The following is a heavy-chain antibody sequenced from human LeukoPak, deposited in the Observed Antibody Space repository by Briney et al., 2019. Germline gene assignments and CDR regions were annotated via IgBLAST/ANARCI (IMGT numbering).Heavy chain of an antibody. CDR3: ATSLFTIFGVG. D-gene: IGHD3-3*01. CDR1: GGSISSSSYY. V-gene: IGHV4-39*01. CDR2: IYYSGST. J-gene: IGHJ4*02. Sequence: KPSETLSLTCTVSGGSISSSSYYWGWIRQPPGKGLEWIGSIYYSGSTYYNPSLKSRVTISVDTSKNQFSLKLSSVTAADTAVYYSATSLFTIFGVGWGQGTLVTVSS.